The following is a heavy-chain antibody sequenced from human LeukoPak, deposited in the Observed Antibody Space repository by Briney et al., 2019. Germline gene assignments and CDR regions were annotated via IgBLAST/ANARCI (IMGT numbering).Heavy chain of an antibody. V-gene: IGHV3-30*03. CDR3: TLADYYDSSGYPRFDY. J-gene: IGHJ4*02. Sequence: GGSLRLSCAASGFTFSSYGMHWVRQAPGKGLEWVAVISYDGSNKYYADSVKGRFTISRDNSKNTLYLQMNSLKDEDTAVYYCTLADYYDSSGYPRFDYWGQGTLVTVSS. CDR2: ISYDGSNK. D-gene: IGHD3-22*01. CDR1: GFTFSSYG.